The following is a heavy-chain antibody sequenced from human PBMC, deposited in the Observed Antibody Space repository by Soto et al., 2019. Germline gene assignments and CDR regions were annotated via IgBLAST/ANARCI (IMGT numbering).Heavy chain of an antibody. D-gene: IGHD6-6*01. Sequence: GGSLRLSCPASGFTFGTYGMHWVRQPPGKGLEWLAVISNNGINKYYADSVKGRFTISRDNSKDTLFLQMNSLRGEDTAIYYCARVIRADSTSSNFYYYSGLDVWGQGTTVTVSS. V-gene: IGHV3-30*03. CDR1: GFTFGTYG. CDR3: ARVIRADSTSSNFYYYSGLDV. CDR2: ISNNGINK. J-gene: IGHJ6*02.